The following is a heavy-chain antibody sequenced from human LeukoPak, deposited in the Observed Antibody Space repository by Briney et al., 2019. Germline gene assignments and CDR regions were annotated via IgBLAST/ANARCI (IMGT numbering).Heavy chain of an antibody. D-gene: IGHD3-3*01. CDR2: ISYDGNSK. CDR1: GGSIRS. V-gene: IGHV3-30*18. CDR3: AKGFGDFRSGYYFDY. Sequence: LSLTCTVSGGSIRSSYYYWGWIRQPPGKGLEWVAVISYDGNSKYYADSVKGRFTISRDNSKNTLYLQMNSLRTEDTAVYYCAKGFGDFRSGYYFDYWGQGTLVTVSS. J-gene: IGHJ4*02.